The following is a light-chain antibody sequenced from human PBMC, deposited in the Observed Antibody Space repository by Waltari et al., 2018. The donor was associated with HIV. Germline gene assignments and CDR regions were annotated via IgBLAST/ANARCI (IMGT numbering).Light chain of an antibody. Sequence: QSVVTQPPSASGTPGQTVTISCSGSTSNIGIKTVNWYQHLPGTAPKRLIYGNYQWPSGVPDRFSASKSGTSASLAISGLQSEDEADYYCASWDASLNGWVFGGGTKLTVL. CDR2: GNY. J-gene: IGLJ3*02. CDR3: ASWDASLNGWV. CDR1: TSNIGIKT. V-gene: IGLV1-44*01.